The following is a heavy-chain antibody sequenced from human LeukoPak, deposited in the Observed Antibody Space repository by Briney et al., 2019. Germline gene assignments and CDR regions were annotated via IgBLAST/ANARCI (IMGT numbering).Heavy chain of an antibody. Sequence: ASVKVSCKASGYTFTSYGISWVRQAPGQGLEWMGWISAYNGNTNYAQKLQGRVTMTRNTSISTAYMELSSLRSEDTAVYYCAPRLGRGGWFDPWGQGTLVTVSS. V-gene: IGHV1-18*01. CDR3: APRLGRGGWFDP. CDR1: GYTFTSYG. J-gene: IGHJ5*02. CDR2: ISAYNGNT. D-gene: IGHD7-27*01.